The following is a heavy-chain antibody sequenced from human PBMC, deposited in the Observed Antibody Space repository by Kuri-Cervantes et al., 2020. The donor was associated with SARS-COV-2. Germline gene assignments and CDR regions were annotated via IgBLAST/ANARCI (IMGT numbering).Heavy chain of an antibody. Sequence: GESLKISCAASGFTFSSNSMHWVRQAPGKGLEWVAVISHDGSSQYYADSVKGRFTISRDNPKSTLFLQMNSLRTDDTAVYYCARVKIYSIFGVVIMGPNDYWGQGTLVTVSS. CDR2: ISHDGSSQ. V-gene: IGHV3-30-3*01. J-gene: IGHJ4*02. CDR3: ARVKIYSIFGVVIMGPNDY. D-gene: IGHD3-3*02. CDR1: GFTFSSNS.